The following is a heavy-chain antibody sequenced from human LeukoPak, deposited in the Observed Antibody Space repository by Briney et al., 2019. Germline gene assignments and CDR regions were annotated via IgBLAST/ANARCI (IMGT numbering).Heavy chain of an antibody. D-gene: IGHD6-13*01. V-gene: IGHV3-7*03. CDR1: GFTFSSYW. Sequence: GGSLRLSCAVSGFTFSSYWMGWVRQAPGKGLAWVANINQDGSSKYYEDSVKGRFTISRDDSKSIAYLQMNSLKTEDTAVYYCTRGGSSWYRSYFDYWGQGTLVTVSS. CDR2: INQDGSSK. J-gene: IGHJ4*02. CDR3: TRGGSSWYRSYFDY.